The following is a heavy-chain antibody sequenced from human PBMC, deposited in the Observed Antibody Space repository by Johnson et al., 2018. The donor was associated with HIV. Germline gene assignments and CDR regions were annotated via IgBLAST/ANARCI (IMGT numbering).Heavy chain of an antibody. J-gene: IGHJ3*02. V-gene: IGHV3-30-3*01. CDR3: AKDQSWIGTGHDTFDI. Sequence: QVQLVESGGGVVQPGRSLRLSCAASGFTFSSYAMHWVRQAPGKGLEWVAVISYDGSNKYYADSVKGRFTLSRDNSKNTLYLQMNSLGAEDTAVYYCAKDQSWIGTGHDTFDIWGQGTMVTVSS. D-gene: IGHD1-1*01. CDR2: ISYDGSNK. CDR1: GFTFSSYA.